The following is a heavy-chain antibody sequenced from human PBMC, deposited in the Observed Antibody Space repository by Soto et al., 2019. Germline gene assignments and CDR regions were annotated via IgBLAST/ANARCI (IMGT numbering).Heavy chain of an antibody. D-gene: IGHD3-3*01. Sequence: QVQLQESGPGLVKPSETLSLTCTVSGGSISSYYWSWIRQPPGKGLEWIGYIYYSGSTNYNPSLKSRVTISVDTSTNQFSLKLSSVTAADTAVYYCARGGMDYDFWSGYHPYGMDVWGQGTTVTVSS. V-gene: IGHV4-59*01. J-gene: IGHJ6*02. CDR3: ARGGMDYDFWSGYHPYGMDV. CDR2: IYYSGST. CDR1: GGSISSYY.